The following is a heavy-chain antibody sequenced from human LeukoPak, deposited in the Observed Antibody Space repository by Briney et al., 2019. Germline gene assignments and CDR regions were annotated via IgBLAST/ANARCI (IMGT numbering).Heavy chain of an antibody. CDR3: ARAYSYGPTTFDY. Sequence: SETLSLTCAVYGGSFSGYYWSWIRQPPGKGLEWIGEINNSGSTNYNPSLKSRVTISVDTSKNQFSLKLSSVTAADTAVYYCARAYSYGPTTFDYWGQGTLVTVSS. J-gene: IGHJ4*02. CDR1: GGSFSGYY. V-gene: IGHV4-34*01. CDR2: INNSGST. D-gene: IGHD5-18*01.